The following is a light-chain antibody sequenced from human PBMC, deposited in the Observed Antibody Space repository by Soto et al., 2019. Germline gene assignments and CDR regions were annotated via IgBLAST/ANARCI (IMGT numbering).Light chain of an antibody. CDR1: QSVLYSYYNKDF. V-gene: IGKV4-1*01. CDR2: WAS. J-gene: IGKJ4*01. CDR3: QQYWTTPLT. Sequence: DIVMTQSPDSLAVSLGERATINCKSSQSVLYSYYNKDFLAWYQQKPGQPPKLLIYWASTREARVPDRFSGGGSGTDFTLTISSLQAEDVAVYYCQQYWTTPLTFGRGTKVEIK.